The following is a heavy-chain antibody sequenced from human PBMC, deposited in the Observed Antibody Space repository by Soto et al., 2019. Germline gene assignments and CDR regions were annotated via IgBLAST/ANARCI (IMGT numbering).Heavy chain of an antibody. CDR3: ARGGNSPDY. V-gene: IGHV3-48*02. CDR2: ISSSSSAI. J-gene: IGHJ4*02. CDR1: GFIFSTYS. Sequence: EVQLVESGGGLVQPGGSLRLSCAASGFIFSTYSMNWVRQAPGKGLEWVSYISSSSSAIYYVDSLKGRFTISRDNAKNSLYLQMDSLRDEDTAVYYCARGGNSPDYWGQGPLVTVSS. D-gene: IGHD1-1*01.